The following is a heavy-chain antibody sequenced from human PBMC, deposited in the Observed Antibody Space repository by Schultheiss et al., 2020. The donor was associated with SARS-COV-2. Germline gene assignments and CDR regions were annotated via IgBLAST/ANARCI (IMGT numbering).Heavy chain of an antibody. Sequence: GGSLRLSCAASGFNFDAYAMHWVRQAPGKGLEWVSGISGSGGSTYYADSVKGRFTISRDNSKNTLYLQMNSLRAEDTAVYYCAKDPYSSGSYFDYWGQGTLVTVSS. V-gene: IGHV3-23*01. CDR3: AKDPYSSGSYFDY. J-gene: IGHJ4*02. CDR2: ISGSGGST. CDR1: GFNFDAYA. D-gene: IGHD1-26*01.